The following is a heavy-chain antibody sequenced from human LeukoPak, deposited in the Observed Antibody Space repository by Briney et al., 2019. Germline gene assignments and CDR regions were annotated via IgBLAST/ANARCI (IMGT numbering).Heavy chain of an antibody. CDR2: IYYSGST. D-gene: IGHD2-21*01. CDR3: ARVGNDGGDDAFDI. J-gene: IGHJ3*02. V-gene: IGHV4-30-4*01. Sequence: SETLSLTCTVSGGSISSGDYYWSWLRQPPGKGLEWIGYIYYSGSTYYNPSLKSRVTISVDTSKNQFSLKLSSVTAADTAVYYCARVGNDGGDDAFDIWGQGTMVTVSS. CDR1: GGSISSGDYY.